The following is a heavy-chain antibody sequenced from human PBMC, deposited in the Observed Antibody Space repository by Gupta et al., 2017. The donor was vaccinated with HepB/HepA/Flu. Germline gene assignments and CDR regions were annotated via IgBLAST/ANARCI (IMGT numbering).Heavy chain of an antibody. CDR1: GFPFSIYA. CDR3: ARGPYSTGNYDELDY. J-gene: IGHJ4*02. D-gene: IGHD3-22*01. CDR2: ISYDGRNK. V-gene: IGHV3-30*04. Sequence: QVQLVESGGGVVQPGRSLRLSCTASGFPFSIYAMHWVRQAPGKGLEWVAVISYDGRNKYLADSVKGRLTISKDDSKNTLYLQMNSRRADDTAVYYCARGPYSTGNYDELDYWGQGTHGHRLL.